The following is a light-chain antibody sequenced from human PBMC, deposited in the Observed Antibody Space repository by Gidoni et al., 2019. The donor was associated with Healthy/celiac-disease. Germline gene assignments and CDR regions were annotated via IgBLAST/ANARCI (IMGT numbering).Light chain of an antibody. CDR2: GAS. J-gene: IGKJ3*01. CDR3: QQYNNWPFS. CDR1: QSVSSN. V-gene: IGKV3-15*01. Sequence: EIVMTQSPATLSVSPGESATLSCRASQSVSSNLAWYQQKPGQAPRLLIDGASTRATGIPARFSGSGSGTEFTLTISSLQSEDFAVYYCQQYNNWPFSFGPGTKVDIK.